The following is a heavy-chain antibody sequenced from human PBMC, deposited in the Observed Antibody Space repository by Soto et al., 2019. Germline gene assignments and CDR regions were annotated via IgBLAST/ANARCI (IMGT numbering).Heavy chain of an antibody. CDR2: IYYSGST. CDR1: GGSISSSSYY. CDR3: ARMTNIVVVPAAPSDAFDI. D-gene: IGHD2-2*01. V-gene: IGHV4-39*01. Sequence: QLQLQESGPGLVKPSETLSLTCTVSGGSISSSSYYWGWIRQPPGKGLEWIGSIYYSGSTYYNPSLKSRVTISVDTSKIQFSLKLSSVTAADTAVYYCARMTNIVVVPAAPSDAFDIWGQGTMVTVSS. J-gene: IGHJ3*02.